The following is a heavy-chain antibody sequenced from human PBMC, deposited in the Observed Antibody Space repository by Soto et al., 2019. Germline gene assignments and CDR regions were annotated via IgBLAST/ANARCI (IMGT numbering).Heavy chain of an antibody. CDR2: TYYRSKWYN. D-gene: IGHD6-6*01. V-gene: IGHV6-1*01. CDR1: GDSVSSSSAT. J-gene: IGHJ4*02. Sequence: QTLSLTCAISGDSVSSSSATWNWIRQSPSRGLEWLGRTYYRSKWYNEYAVSVKSRITINPDTSKNQFSLQLNSVTPEDTAVYFWARDNSSSYAYDYWGQGTLVTVFS. CDR3: ARDNSSSYAYDY.